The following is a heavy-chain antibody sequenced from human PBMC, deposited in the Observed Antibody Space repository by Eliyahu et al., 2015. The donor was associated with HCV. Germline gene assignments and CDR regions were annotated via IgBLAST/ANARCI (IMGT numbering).Heavy chain of an antibody. Sequence: QLQLQESGPGLVKPSETLSLTCTVSGGSISSSSYYWGWIRQPPGKGLEWIGSIYYSGSTYYNPSLKSRVTISVDTSKNQFSLKLSSVTAADTAVYYCARQRMGLRYFDWLLFFDYWGQGTLVTVSS. CDR3: ARQRMGLRYFDWLLFFDY. CDR1: GGSISSSSYY. J-gene: IGHJ4*02. CDR2: IYYSGST. V-gene: IGHV4-39*01. D-gene: IGHD3-9*01.